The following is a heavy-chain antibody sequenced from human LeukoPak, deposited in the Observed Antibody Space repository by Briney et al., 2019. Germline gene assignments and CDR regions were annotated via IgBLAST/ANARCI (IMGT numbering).Heavy chain of an antibody. V-gene: IGHV1-18*01. CDR3: ARLPSDDFWSGYYFQGHFDY. CDR1: GYTFTTYG. D-gene: IGHD3-3*01. CDR2: ISNWNGNI. Sequence: GASVKVSCKTAGYTFTTYGISWVRQAPGQGLEWMGWISNWNGNIKYARKFQGRVTMTTDTSTSTAYMEVRSLRSDDTAVYYCARLPSDDFWSGYYFQGHFDYWGQGTVVTVSS. J-gene: IGHJ4*02.